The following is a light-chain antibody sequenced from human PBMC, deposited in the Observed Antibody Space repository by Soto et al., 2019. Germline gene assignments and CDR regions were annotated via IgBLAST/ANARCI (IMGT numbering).Light chain of an antibody. J-gene: IGKJ1*01. V-gene: IGKV3-15*01. CDR2: GSS. Sequence: EIVMAQSPATLSVSPGERATLSCRASQSINSNLAWNQQMPGQAPRLLNYGSSTRATGISARFSGSGSVTDVTLTISSLQSEDFAVYSFQQYNNWPRTFGQGTKVEMK. CDR3: QQYNNWPRT. CDR1: QSINSN.